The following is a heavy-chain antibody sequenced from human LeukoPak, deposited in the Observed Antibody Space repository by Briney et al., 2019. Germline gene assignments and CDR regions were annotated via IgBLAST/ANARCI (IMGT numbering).Heavy chain of an antibody. V-gene: IGHV4-30-4*01. CDR2: IYYSGST. J-gene: IGHJ4*02. D-gene: IGHD6-19*01. CDR1: GGSISSGDYY. Sequence: PSQTLSLTCTVSGGSISSGDYYWSWIRQPPGKGLEWIGYIYYSGSTYYNPSLKSRVTISVDTSKNQFSLKLSSVTAADTAVYYCARVGIAVAYYFDYWGQGTLVTVSS. CDR3: ARVGIAVAYYFDY.